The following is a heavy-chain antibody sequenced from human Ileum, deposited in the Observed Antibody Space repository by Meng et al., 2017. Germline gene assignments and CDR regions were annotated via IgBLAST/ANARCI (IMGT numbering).Heavy chain of an antibody. CDR1: GFTFDNYW. D-gene: IGHD5-18*01. Sequence: GESLKISCAASGFTFDNYWMSWVRQAPGKGLEWVANIKQDGSEKNYVDSVKGRFTISRDTAKSSVYLQMNSLRAEDTAVYYCARSYGRGSFDVWGQGTEVT. J-gene: IGHJ3*01. V-gene: IGHV3-7*01. CDR2: IKQDGSEK. CDR3: ARSYGRGSFDV.